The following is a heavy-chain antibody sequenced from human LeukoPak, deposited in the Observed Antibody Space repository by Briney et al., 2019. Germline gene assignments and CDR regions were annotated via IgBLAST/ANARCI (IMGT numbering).Heavy chain of an antibody. Sequence: GGSLRLSCAASGFTFRSFAVTWVRQAPGKGLEWVSVISGSGDSTYYADSVKGRFTVSRDNSKNTLYLQMNSLRAEDTAVYYCAKDTARIAARPEAFDIWGQGTMVTVSS. CDR1: GFTFRSFA. CDR2: ISGSGDST. D-gene: IGHD6-6*01. V-gene: IGHV3-23*01. J-gene: IGHJ3*02. CDR3: AKDTARIAARPEAFDI.